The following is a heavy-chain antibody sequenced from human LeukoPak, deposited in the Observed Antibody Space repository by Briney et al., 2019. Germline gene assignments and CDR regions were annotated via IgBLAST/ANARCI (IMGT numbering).Heavy chain of an antibody. D-gene: IGHD2-21*01. J-gene: IGHJ4*02. CDR1: GFTFDDYA. CDR3: AKDISDNEGGYLDY. V-gene: IGHV3-9*01. CDR2: ISWNSGSI. Sequence: GRSLRLSCAGSGFTFDDYAMHWVRQAPGKGLEWVSGISWNSGSIDYADSVKGRFTISRDNAKTSLYLQMNSLRAEDTALYYCAKDISDNEGGYLDYWGQGTLVTVSS.